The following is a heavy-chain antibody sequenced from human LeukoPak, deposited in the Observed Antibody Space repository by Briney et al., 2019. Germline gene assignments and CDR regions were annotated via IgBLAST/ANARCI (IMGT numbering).Heavy chain of an antibody. CDR2: IYYSGST. D-gene: IGHD5-18*01. CDR3: ARRGGYSYGYDY. Sequence: PSQTLSLTCTVSGGSISSYYWSWIRQPPGKGLEWIGYIYYSGSTNYNPSLKSRVTISVDTSKNQFSLKLSSVTAADTAVYYCARRGGYSYGYDYWGQGTLVTVSS. J-gene: IGHJ4*02. V-gene: IGHV4-59*08. CDR1: GGSISSYY.